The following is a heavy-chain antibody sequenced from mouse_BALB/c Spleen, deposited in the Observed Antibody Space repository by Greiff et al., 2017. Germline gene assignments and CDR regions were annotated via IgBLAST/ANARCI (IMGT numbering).Heavy chain of an antibody. CDR3: AKHGNVYSMDY. CDR1: GFSLTDYG. V-gene: IGHV2-6-5*01. CDR2: IWGGGST. Sequence: VQGVESGPGLVAPSQSLSLTCTVSGFSLTDYGVSWIRQPPGKGLEWLGAIWGGGSTYYNSALKSRLSISKDNSTSQVFLKMNSLQTDDTDMYYCAKHGNVYSMDYWGQGTTVTVSS. D-gene: IGHD2-1*01. J-gene: IGHJ4*01.